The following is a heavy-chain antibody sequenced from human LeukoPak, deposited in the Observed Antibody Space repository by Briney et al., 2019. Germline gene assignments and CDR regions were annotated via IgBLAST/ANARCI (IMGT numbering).Heavy chain of an antibody. CDR3: ARGRGPYYYYYYYMDV. V-gene: IGHV3-48*03. CDR2: FSSSGSTI. D-gene: IGHD5-24*01. CDR1: GFTFSSYE. Sequence: GGSLRLSCAASGFTFSSYEMNWVRQAPGKGPEWVSYFSSSGSTIYYADSVKGRFTISRDNAKNSLYLQMNSLRAEDTAVYYCARGRGPYYYYYYYMDVWGKGTTVTVSS. J-gene: IGHJ6*03.